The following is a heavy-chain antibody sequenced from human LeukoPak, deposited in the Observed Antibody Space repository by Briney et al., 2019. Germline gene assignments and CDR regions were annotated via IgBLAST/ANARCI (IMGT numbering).Heavy chain of an antibody. D-gene: IGHD3-10*01. CDR2: IYSGGPT. CDR1: GFTFSNYA. J-gene: IGHJ4*02. Sequence: SGGSLRLSCAASGFTFSNYAMNWVRQAPGKGLEWVSVIYSGGPTYYADSVKGRFTISRDNSKNTLYLQMNSLRDEDTAVYYCARNYYGSGSYFYYFDYWGQGTLVTVSA. V-gene: IGHV3-66*01. CDR3: ARNYYGSGSYFYYFDY.